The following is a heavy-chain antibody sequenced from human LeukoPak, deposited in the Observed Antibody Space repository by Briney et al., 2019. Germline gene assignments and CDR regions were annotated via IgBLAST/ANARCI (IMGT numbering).Heavy chain of an antibody. CDR3: ASDASSMVRGVISGESPPNWFDP. D-gene: IGHD3-10*01. V-gene: IGHV1-18*01. J-gene: IGHJ5*02. CDR1: RHSFTSFG. CDR2: IRAYNGNT. Sequence: GPVKVSCKASRHSFTSFGIIWVRQAPGHGLEWMGWIRAYNGNTNYAQKLQGRVTMSPDTSTSTAYMELRSLRSDDTAVYYCASDASSMVRGVISGESPPNWFDPWGQGTVVTVSS.